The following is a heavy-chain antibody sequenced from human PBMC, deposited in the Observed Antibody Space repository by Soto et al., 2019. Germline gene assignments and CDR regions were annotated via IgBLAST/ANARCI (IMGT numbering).Heavy chain of an antibody. J-gene: IGHJ6*02. V-gene: IGHV4-39*01. Sequence: SETLSLTCSVSGGSIGSSSYYWGWIRQPPGKGLEWIGSIYYSGSTYYNPSLKSRVTISVDTSKNQFSLKLSSMTAADTAVYYCARQRVGGSGSYYNYYYYGMDVWGQGTTVTVSS. CDR3: ARQRVGGSGSYYNYYYYGMDV. CDR1: GGSIGSSSYY. CDR2: IYYSGST. D-gene: IGHD3-10*01.